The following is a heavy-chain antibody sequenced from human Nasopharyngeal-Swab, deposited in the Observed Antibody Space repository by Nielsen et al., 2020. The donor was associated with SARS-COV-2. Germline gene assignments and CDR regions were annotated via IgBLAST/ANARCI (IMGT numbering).Heavy chain of an antibody. V-gene: IGHV3-7*03. Sequence: GGSLRLSCAASGFTFSSYWMSWVRQPPGKGLEWVANIKQDGSEKYYVDSVKGRFTISRDNAKNSLYLQMNSLRAEDTAVYYCATELTGGSSSPYFEYWGQGTLVTVSS. CDR3: ATELTGGSSSPYFEY. J-gene: IGHJ4*02. D-gene: IGHD6-6*01. CDR2: IKQDGSEK. CDR1: GFTFSSYW.